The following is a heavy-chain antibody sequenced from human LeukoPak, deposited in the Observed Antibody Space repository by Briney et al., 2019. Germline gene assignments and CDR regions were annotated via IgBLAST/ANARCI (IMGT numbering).Heavy chain of an antibody. D-gene: IGHD3-22*01. J-gene: IGHJ4*02. Sequence: ASVKVSCKASGDTFSRYGISCVRQAPGQGLEWMGGIIPLFGKANYAQKFQGRVTITADESTSTVYMELNSLRFEDTAVYYCAREWNYETNGYFFYYWGQGTLVTVSS. CDR2: IIPLFGKA. V-gene: IGHV1-69*13. CDR1: GDTFSRYG. CDR3: AREWNYETNGYFFYY.